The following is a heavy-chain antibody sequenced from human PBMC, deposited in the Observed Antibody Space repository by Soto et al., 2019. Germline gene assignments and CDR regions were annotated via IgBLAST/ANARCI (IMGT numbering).Heavy chain of an antibody. V-gene: IGHV1-2*04. CDR1: GYTFTGYW. CDR3: ARAPHCSGGSCYSDFDY. D-gene: IGHD2-15*01. J-gene: IGHJ4*02. Sequence: GGSLKVCCKACGYTFTGYWMHWVGQAPGRGLEWMGWINPNSGGTNYAQKFQGWVTMTRDTSISTAYMELSRLRSDDTAVYYCARAPHCSGGSCYSDFDYWGQGTLVTVSS. CDR2: INPNSGGT.